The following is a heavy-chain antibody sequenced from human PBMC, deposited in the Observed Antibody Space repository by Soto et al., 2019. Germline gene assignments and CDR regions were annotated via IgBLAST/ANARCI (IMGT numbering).Heavy chain of an antibody. CDR3: ASRIYCSGGSCYSDYYYYMDV. CDR2: IYSGGST. D-gene: IGHD2-15*01. J-gene: IGHJ6*03. CDR1: GFTVRSNY. Sequence: PGGSLRLSCAASGFTVRSNYMSWVRQAPGKGLEWVSVIYSGGSTYYADSVKGRFTISRDNSKNTLYLQMNSLRAEDTAVYYCASRIYCSGGSCYSDYYYYMDVWGKGTTVTVSS. V-gene: IGHV3-66*01.